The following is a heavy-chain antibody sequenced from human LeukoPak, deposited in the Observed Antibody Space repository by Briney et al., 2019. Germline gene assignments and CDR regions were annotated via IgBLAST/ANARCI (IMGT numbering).Heavy chain of an antibody. CDR1: GGSISSSSYY. Sequence: SETLSLTCTVSGGSISSSSYYWGWIRQPPGKGREWIGSIYYSGSTYYNPSLKSRVTISVDTSKNQFSLKLSSVTAADTAVYYCARHGIAVAAVDYWGQGTLVTVSS. V-gene: IGHV4-39*01. CDR2: IYYSGST. J-gene: IGHJ4*02. D-gene: IGHD6-19*01. CDR3: ARHGIAVAAVDY.